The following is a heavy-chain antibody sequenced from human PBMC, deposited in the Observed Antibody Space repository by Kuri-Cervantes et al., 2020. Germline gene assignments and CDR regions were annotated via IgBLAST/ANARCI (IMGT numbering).Heavy chain of an antibody. CDR1: GFTFSSYS. CDR3: ARDLGLVGGSYGTLDY. J-gene: IGHJ4*02. CDR2: ISSSSSYI. Sequence: GESLKISCAAPGFTFSSYSMNWVRQAPGKGLEWVSSISSSSSYIYYADSVKGRFTISRDNSKNTLYLQMNSLRAEDTAVYYCARDLGLVGGSYGTLDYWGQGTLVTVSS. D-gene: IGHD5-18*01. V-gene: IGHV3-21*01.